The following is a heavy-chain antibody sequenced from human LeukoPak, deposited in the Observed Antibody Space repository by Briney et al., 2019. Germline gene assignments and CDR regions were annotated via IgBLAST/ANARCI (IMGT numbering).Heavy chain of an antibody. D-gene: IGHD5-24*01. Sequence: GGSLRLSCEASGFTFSIFAMNWVRQAPGKGLEWVSVIIGNGGDIHYADSVKGRSTISRDNSKNTLYLQMNNLRADDTAVYYCAKDRTPDGFYSIDFWGQGSLVTVSS. CDR3: AKDRTPDGFYSIDF. J-gene: IGHJ4*02. V-gene: IGHV3-23*01. CDR2: IIGNGGDI. CDR1: GFTFSIFA.